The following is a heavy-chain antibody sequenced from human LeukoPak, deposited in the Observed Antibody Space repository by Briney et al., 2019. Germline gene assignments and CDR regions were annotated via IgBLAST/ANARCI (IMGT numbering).Heavy chain of an antibody. Sequence: PGGSLRLSCAASGFTFSSYSMNCVRQAPGKGLEWVSSISSSSSYIYYADSVKGRFTISRDNAKNSLYLQMNSLRAEDTAVYYCARALRGGKPYYFDYWGQGTLVTVSS. V-gene: IGHV3-21*01. J-gene: IGHJ4*02. CDR2: ISSSSSYI. D-gene: IGHD3-10*01. CDR3: ARALRGGKPYYFDY. CDR1: GFTFSSYS.